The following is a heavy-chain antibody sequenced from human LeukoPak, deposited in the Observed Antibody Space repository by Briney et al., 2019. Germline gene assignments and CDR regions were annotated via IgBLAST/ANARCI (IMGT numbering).Heavy chain of an antibody. Sequence: SETLSLTCAVYGGSFSGYYWSWIRQPPGKGLEWIGEINHSGSTNYNPSLKSRVTISVDTSKNQFSLKLSSVTAADTAVYYCARGDKDVVVVAATPDYWGQGTLVTVSS. D-gene: IGHD2-15*01. CDR1: GGSFSGYY. CDR3: ARGDKDVVVVAATPDY. J-gene: IGHJ4*02. CDR2: INHSGST. V-gene: IGHV4-34*01.